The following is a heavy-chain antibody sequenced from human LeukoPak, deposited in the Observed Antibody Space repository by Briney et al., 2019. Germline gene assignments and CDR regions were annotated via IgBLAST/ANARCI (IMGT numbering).Heavy chain of an antibody. Sequence: SETLSLTCTVSGGSISSYYWSWIRQPPGKGLEWIGYIYYSGSTNCNPSLKSRVTISVDTSRNQFSLKLSSVTAADTAVYYCARRGYCSGGSCYPPGAFDIWGQGTMVTVSS. CDR3: ARRGYCSGGSCYPPGAFDI. D-gene: IGHD2-15*01. CDR2: IYYSGST. CDR1: GGSISSYY. J-gene: IGHJ3*02. V-gene: IGHV4-59*08.